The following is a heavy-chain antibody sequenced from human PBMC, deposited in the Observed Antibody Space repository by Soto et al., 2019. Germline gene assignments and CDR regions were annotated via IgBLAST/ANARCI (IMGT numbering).Heavy chain of an antibody. V-gene: IGHV3-23*01. D-gene: IGHD1-1*01. CDR1: GFTFSTYA. CDR2: VSASGLNT. J-gene: IGHJ4*02. Sequence: EVQLLESGGKLVQPGGSLTLSCAASGFTFSTYAMAWVRQAPGKGLEWVSGVSASGLNTDYADPVKGRFYISRDNSKNTVSLHMNSLRAEDTGLYYCPKDRPRRTSGYFYDYSGQGTPVTVSS. CDR3: PKDRPRRTSGYFYDY.